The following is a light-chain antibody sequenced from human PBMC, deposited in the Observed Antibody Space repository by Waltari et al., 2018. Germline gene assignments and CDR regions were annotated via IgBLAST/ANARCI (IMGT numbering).Light chain of an antibody. CDR1: KLGDKY. Sequence: SYELTQPPSVSVSPGQTASITCSGDKLGDKYASWYQQKPGPSTVLVIYEDRRRPSGIPVRFSGSNSGNTATLTISGTQAMDEADYYCQAWDSSIVFGGGTKLTVL. J-gene: IGLJ2*01. CDR2: EDR. CDR3: QAWDSSIV. V-gene: IGLV3-1*01.